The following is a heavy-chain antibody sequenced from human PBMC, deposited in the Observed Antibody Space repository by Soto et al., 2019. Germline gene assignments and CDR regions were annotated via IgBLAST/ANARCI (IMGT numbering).Heavy chain of an antibody. D-gene: IGHD6-19*01. J-gene: IGHJ4*02. CDR3: ARSVEGHFDY. V-gene: IGHV3-48*02. Sequence: EVQLVESGGDLVQQGGSLRLSCAASGFTFNIYSMNWVRQAPGKGLEWFSYITSDTKTIKYADSVKGRFTISRDNAKNSVYLQMNSLRDEDTAVYYCARSVEGHFDYWGQGTVVTVSS. CDR1: GFTFNIYS. CDR2: ITSDTKTI.